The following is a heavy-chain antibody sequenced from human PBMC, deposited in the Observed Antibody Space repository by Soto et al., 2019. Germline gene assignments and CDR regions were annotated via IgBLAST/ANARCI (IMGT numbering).Heavy chain of an antibody. V-gene: IGHV3-30*18. CDR1: GFIFSRYG. CDR3: AKDLGSGKPYYYYAMDV. D-gene: IGHD3-10*01. Sequence: QGQLVESGGGVVQPGTSLRLSCEASGFIFSRYGMHWVRQAPGKGLEWVAVISYDGSNKYYAESVKGRFIISRDKSENTLYLKMNSLRAEDTAVYYCAKDLGSGKPYYYYAMDVWGQGTTVTVSS. CDR2: ISYDGSNK. J-gene: IGHJ6*02.